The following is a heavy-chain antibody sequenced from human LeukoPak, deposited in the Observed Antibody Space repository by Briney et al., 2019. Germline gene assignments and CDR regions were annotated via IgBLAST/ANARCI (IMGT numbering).Heavy chain of an antibody. J-gene: IGHJ6*02. CDR3: ARREVYYYYGMDV. Sequence: SETLSLTCTVSGGSIGSYYWSWIRQPPGKGLEWFGYVSYSGSTKYNPSLKSRVTISVDTSKNQFSLKLSSVTAADTAVYYCARREVYYYYGMDVWGQGTTVTVSS. CDR1: GGSIGSYY. CDR2: VSYSGST. V-gene: IGHV4-59*08.